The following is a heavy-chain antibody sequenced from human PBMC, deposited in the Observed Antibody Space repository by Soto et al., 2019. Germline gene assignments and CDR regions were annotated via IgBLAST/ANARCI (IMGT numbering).Heavy chain of an antibody. CDR1: GYTFTSYY. J-gene: IGHJ4*02. Sequence: QVQLVQSGAEVKKPGASVKVSCKASGYTFTSYYMHWVRQAPGQGLEWMGIINPSGGSTSYAQKFQGRVTMTRDTSTSAVYMELSSLRSEDTAVYYCARDETFNSYGYDFDYWGQGTLVTVSS. D-gene: IGHD5-18*01. V-gene: IGHV1-46*01. CDR3: ARDETFNSYGYDFDY. CDR2: INPSGGST.